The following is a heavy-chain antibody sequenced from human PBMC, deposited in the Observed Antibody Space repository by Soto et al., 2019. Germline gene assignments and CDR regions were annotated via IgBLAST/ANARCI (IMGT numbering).Heavy chain of an antibody. CDR3: ARRYRGTIDY. Sequence: SETLSLTCTVSGGSISSYYWSWIRQPPGKGLEWIGEIYHSGSTNYNPSLKSRVTISVDTSKNQFSLKLSSVTAADTAVYYCARRYRGTIDYWGQGTLVTVYS. D-gene: IGHD2-15*01. J-gene: IGHJ4*02. V-gene: IGHV4-59*08. CDR2: IYHSGST. CDR1: GGSISSYY.